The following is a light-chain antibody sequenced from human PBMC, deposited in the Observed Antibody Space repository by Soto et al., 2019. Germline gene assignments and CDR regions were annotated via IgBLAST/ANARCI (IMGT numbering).Light chain of an antibody. J-gene: IGKJ1*01. Sequence: EIVVTQSPSTLSVSPLERATLSCRASQSVSSNLAWYQQKPGQAPRLLIYGASTRATGIPARFSGSGSGTEFTLTISSLQSEDFAVYYCQQYNNWWTFGQGTKVDIK. CDR3: QQYNNWWT. V-gene: IGKV3-15*01. CDR2: GAS. CDR1: QSVSSN.